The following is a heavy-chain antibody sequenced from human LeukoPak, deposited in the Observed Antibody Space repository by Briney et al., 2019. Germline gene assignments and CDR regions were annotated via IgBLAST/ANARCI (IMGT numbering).Heavy chain of an antibody. V-gene: IGHV7-4-1*02. J-gene: IGHJ4*02. CDR2: INTNTGNP. CDR3: ARGGILTGYYSPTTWHFDY. D-gene: IGHD3-9*01. CDR1: GYTFTSYA. Sequence: RASVKVSCKASGYTFTSYAMNWVRQAPGQGLEWMGWINTNTGNPTYAQGFTGRFVFSLDTSVSTAYLQISSLKAEDTAVYYCARGGILTGYYSPTTWHFDYWGQGTLVTVSS.